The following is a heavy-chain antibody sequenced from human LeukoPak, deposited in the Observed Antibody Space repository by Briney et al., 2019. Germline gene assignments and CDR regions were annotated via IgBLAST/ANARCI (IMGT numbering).Heavy chain of an antibody. Sequence: PGGSLRLSCAASGFTFSSYGMHWVRQAPGKGLEWVAVISYDGSNKYYADSVKGRFTISRDNSKNTLYLQMNSLRAEDTAVYYCAKSVMVYAPPIDYWGQGTLVTVSS. J-gene: IGHJ4*02. V-gene: IGHV3-30*18. CDR3: AKSVMVYAPPIDY. D-gene: IGHD2-8*01. CDR1: GFTFSSYG. CDR2: ISYDGSNK.